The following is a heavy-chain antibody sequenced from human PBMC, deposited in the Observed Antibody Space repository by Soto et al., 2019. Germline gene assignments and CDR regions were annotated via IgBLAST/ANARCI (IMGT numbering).Heavy chain of an antibody. J-gene: IGHJ5*02. CDR2: ISYDGSNK. CDR1: GFTFSSYG. V-gene: IGHV3-30*18. D-gene: IGHD2-15*01. CDR3: AKVVVAATQGSWFDP. Sequence: QVQLVESGGGVVQPGRSLRLSCAASGFTFSSYGMHWVRQAPGKGLEWVAVISYDGSNKYYADSVKGRFTISRDNSKNTLYLQMNSLSDEDAAVYYCAKVVVAATQGSWFDPWGQGTLVTVSS.